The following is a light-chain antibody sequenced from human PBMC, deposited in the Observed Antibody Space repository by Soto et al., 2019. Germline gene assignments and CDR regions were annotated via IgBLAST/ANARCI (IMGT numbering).Light chain of an antibody. CDR3: HQINSYLF. CDR2: AAS. J-gene: IGKJ3*01. V-gene: IGKV1-9*01. Sequence: IQLTQSPSSLSASVGDRVTITCRASQGISSYLAWYQQKPGKAPKLLIYAASTLQSGVPSRFSGSGSGTDFTLTSSRLQDEEFATYYCHQINSYLFFGPGTKVDIK. CDR1: QGISSY.